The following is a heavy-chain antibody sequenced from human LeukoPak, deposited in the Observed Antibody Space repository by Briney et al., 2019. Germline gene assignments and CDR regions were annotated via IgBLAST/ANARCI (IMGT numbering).Heavy chain of an antibody. Sequence: ASLKVSCKASGYTFTSYYMHWVRQAPGQGLEWMGIIYPSGGSASYAQKFQGRVTMARDTSTSTVYMDLSSLRSEDTAVYYCARVGLVAEFDYWGQGTLVTVSS. CDR3: ARVGLVAEFDY. V-gene: IGHV1-46*01. CDR1: GYTFTSYY. CDR2: IYPSGGSA. J-gene: IGHJ4*02. D-gene: IGHD5-12*01.